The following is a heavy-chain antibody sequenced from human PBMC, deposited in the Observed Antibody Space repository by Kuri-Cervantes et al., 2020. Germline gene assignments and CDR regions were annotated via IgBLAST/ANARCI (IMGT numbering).Heavy chain of an antibody. J-gene: IGHJ4*02. D-gene: IGHD4-17*01. CDR2: ISNDGSEM. Sequence: SCAASGFSFSNYGMHWVRRTPGRGLEWVVVISNDGSEMYYRDSVKGRFTISRDNSKNTLYLQMNSLRAEDTAVYYCARDMEDGDYATDYWGQGTLVTVSS. CDR3: ARDMEDGDYATDY. CDR1: GFSFSNYG. V-gene: IGHV3-33*05.